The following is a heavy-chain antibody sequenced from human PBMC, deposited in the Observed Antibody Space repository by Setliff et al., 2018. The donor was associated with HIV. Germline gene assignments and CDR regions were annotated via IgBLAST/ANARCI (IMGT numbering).Heavy chain of an antibody. CDR3: TLKHT. CDR2: TKSKTDGGTT. CDR1: GFTFNDAW. V-gene: IGHV3-15*01. Sequence: LRLSCAASGFTFNDAWMNWVRQAPGKGLEWVGRTKSKTDGGTTDYATPVKGRFTISRDDSKTTVYLQMNSLKTEDTAVYYCTLKHTWGQGTLVTVSS. J-gene: IGHJ5*02. D-gene: IGHD2-21*01.